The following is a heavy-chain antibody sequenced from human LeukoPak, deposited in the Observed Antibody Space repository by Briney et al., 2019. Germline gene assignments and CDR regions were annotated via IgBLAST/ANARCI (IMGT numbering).Heavy chain of an antibody. J-gene: IGHJ4*02. Sequence: SETLSLTCAVSGGSISSGGYSWSWIRQPPGKGLEWIGYIYHSGSTYYNPSLKSRVTISVDRSKNQFSLKLSSVTAADTAVYYCARGAGSWSFYYFDYWGQGTLVTVSS. D-gene: IGHD3-16*02. CDR2: IYHSGST. CDR1: GGSISSGGYS. V-gene: IGHV4-30-2*01. CDR3: ARGAGSWSFYYFDY.